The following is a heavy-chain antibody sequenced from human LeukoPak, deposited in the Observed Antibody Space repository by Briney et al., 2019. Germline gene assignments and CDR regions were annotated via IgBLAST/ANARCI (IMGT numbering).Heavy chain of an antibody. CDR2: INPNSGGT. J-gene: IGHJ4*02. CDR1: GYTFTGYY. Sequence: ASVKVSCKASGYTFTGYYMHWVRQAPGQGLEWMGWINPNSGGTNYAQKFQGRVTMTRDTSISTAYMELSGLRSDDTAVYYCARVGLTTVVLFDYWGQGTLVTVSS. V-gene: IGHV1-2*02. CDR3: ARVGLTTVVLFDY. D-gene: IGHD4-23*01.